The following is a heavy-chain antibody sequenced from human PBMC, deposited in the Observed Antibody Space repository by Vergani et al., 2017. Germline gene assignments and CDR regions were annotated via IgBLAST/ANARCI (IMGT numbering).Heavy chain of an antibody. CDR1: GYTFTGYI. CDR2: INPNRGAT. V-gene: IGHV1-2*02. J-gene: IGHJ4*02. D-gene: IGHD1-26*01. CDR3: AKDRANSGAYPIDF. Sequence: QVRLMQSGAEVKKPGASVRVSCKASGYTFTGYIIHWVRQAPGQGLEWMGWINPNRGATNYGQKFHGRVTMTSDTSTNTVYMELSRLKSDDTAIYYCAKDRANSGAYPIDFWGPGTLVTVSS.